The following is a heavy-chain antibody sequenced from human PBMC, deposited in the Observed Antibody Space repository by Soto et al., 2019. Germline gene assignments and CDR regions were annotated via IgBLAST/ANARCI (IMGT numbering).Heavy chain of an antibody. D-gene: IGHD3-10*01. CDR2: INSDGSST. CDR1: GFPFSSYW. J-gene: IGHJ4*02. Sequence: AASGFPFSSYWMHWVRQAPGKGLVWVSRINSDGSSTSYADSVKGRFTISRDNAKNTLYLQMNRLRAEDTAVYYCARVPLWFGEQSDYWGQGPLVTVSS. V-gene: IGHV3-74*01. CDR3: ARVPLWFGEQSDY.